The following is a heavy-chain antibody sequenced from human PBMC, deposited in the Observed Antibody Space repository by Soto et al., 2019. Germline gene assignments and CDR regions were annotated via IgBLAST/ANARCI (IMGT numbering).Heavy chain of an antibody. CDR3: ARGEGDFWSGYYNRGLDLDY. CDR2: INSDGSST. J-gene: IGHJ4*02. V-gene: IGHV3-74*01. D-gene: IGHD3-3*01. Sequence: GGSLRLSCAASGFTFSSYWMHWVRQAPGKGLVWVSRINSDGSSTSYADSVKGRFTISRDNAKNTLYLKMNSLRAEDTAVYYCARGEGDFWSGYYNRGLDLDYWGQGTLVTVSS. CDR1: GFTFSSYW.